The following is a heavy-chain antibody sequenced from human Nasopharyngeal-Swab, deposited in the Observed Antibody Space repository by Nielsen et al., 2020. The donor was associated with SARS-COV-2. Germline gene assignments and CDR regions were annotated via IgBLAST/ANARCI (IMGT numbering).Heavy chain of an antibody. CDR2: ISLASGGT. CDR3: ARSCGTVGCPFDP. J-gene: IGHJ5*02. D-gene: IGHD2-15*01. CDR1: GYTFTDYY. Sequence: ASVNVPCKSSGYTFTDYYIHWVRQAPGQGFAWMGRISLASGGTNYAQTSQGRVTVTRDTSTSTAYMELTSLRSDDTATYYCARSCGTVGCPFDPWGQGTLVTVSS. V-gene: IGHV1-2*06.